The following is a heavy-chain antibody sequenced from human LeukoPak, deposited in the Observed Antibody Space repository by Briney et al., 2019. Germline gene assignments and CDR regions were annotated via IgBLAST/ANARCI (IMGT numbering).Heavy chain of an antibody. CDR1: GYTFTSYA. CDR3: AKDEDSSGWYYFDY. J-gene: IGHJ4*02. Sequence: ASVKVSCKASGYTFTSYAISWVRQAPGQGLKWMGWISVYNGNTNYAQKLQDRVTMTTDTSTSTAYMELRSLRSDDTALYYCAKDEDSSGWYYFDYWGQGTLVTVSS. CDR2: ISVYNGNT. D-gene: IGHD6-19*01. V-gene: IGHV1-18*01.